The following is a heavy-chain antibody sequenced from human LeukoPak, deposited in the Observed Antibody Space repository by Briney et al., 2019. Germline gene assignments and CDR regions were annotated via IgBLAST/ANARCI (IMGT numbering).Heavy chain of an antibody. V-gene: IGHV4-4*07. Sequence: SETLSLTCTVSGGSIITYYWSWIRQPAGKGLEWIGRIYSSGRTNYHPSLESRVTMSVDTSKNQFSLNLTSVTAADTAVYYWARAYGDLYFVYWGQGSLVTVSS. CDR2: IYSSGRT. CDR1: GGSIITYY. D-gene: IGHD4-17*01. CDR3: ARAYGDLYFVY. J-gene: IGHJ4*02.